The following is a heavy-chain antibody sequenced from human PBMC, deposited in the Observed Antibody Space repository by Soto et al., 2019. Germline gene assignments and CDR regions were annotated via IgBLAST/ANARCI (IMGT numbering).Heavy chain of an antibody. CDR2: ISAYNGNT. V-gene: IGHV1-18*04. D-gene: IGHD3-9*01. J-gene: IGHJ6*02. CDR3: ARDRGYYDILTGYYKSPHGMDV. Sequence: GASVKVSCKASGYTFTSYGISWVRQAPGQGLEWMGWISAYNGNTNYAQKLQGRVTMTTDTSTSTAYMELRSLRSDDTAVYYCARDRGYYDILTGYYKSPHGMDVWGQGTTVTVSS. CDR1: GYTFTSYG.